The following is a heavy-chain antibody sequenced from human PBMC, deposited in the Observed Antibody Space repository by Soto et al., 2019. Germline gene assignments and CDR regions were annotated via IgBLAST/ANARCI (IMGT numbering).Heavy chain of an antibody. CDR3: ARTIVVVVAATGNSGYDLSFDY. D-gene: IGHD2-15*01. J-gene: IGHJ4*02. CDR2: ISSSSSYI. Sequence: GGSLRLSCAASGFTFSSYSMNWVRQAPGKGLEWVSSISSSSSYIYYADSVKGRFTISRDNAKNSLYLQMNSLRAEDTAVYYCARTIVVVVAATGNSGYDLSFDYWGQGTLVTRLL. V-gene: IGHV3-21*01. CDR1: GFTFSSYS.